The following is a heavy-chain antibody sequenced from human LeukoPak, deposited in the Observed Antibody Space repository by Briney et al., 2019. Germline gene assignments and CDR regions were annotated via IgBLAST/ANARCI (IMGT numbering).Heavy chain of an antibody. J-gene: IGHJ6*02. V-gene: IGHV3-43*02. CDR1: GFTLGAFA. Sequence: GSLRLSCAASGFTLGAFAMHWVRQAPGKGLEWVSLINKDGSNTYYADAVKGRFTISRDNSKDSLYLQMNSLRTEDSALYYCATWAFYHNLDVWGQGITVIVSS. CDR3: ATWAFYHNLDV. CDR2: INKDGSNT. D-gene: IGHD1-14*01.